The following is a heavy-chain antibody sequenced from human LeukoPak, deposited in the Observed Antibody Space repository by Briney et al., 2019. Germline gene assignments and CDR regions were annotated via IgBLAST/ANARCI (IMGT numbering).Heavy chain of an antibody. CDR3: ARDRGVSGNYYDY. CDR1: GFTFSSYS. J-gene: IGHJ4*02. D-gene: IGHD3-10*01. CDR2: IRSDSSYK. Sequence: QTGGSLRLSCAASGFTFSSYSMNWVRQAPGKGLEWVTFIRSDSSYKYYADSVKGRFTTSRDNSKSTLDLQMNSLRPEDTALYYCARDRGVSGNYYDYWGQGTLVTVSS. V-gene: IGHV3-30*02.